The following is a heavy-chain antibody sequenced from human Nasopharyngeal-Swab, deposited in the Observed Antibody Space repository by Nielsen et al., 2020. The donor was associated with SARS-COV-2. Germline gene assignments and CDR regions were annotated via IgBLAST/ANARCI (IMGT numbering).Heavy chain of an antibody. V-gene: IGHV3-33*01. CDR2: IWYDGSNK. CDR3: TSTLPSTSHWYGMDV. J-gene: IGHJ6*02. Sequence: WIRQPPGKGLEWVAVIWYDGSNKYYADSVKGRFTISRDNSKNTLYLQMNSLRAEDTAVYYCTSTLPSTSHWYGMDVWGQGTTVTVSS. D-gene: IGHD2-2*01.